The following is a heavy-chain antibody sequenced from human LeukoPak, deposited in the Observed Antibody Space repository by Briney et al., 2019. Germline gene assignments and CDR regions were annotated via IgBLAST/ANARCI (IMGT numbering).Heavy chain of an antibody. V-gene: IGHV3-23*01. CDR2: LSGSGGST. J-gene: IGHJ4*02. CDR1: GFTFSSYA. CDR3: ARDRGSYVDY. Sequence: GGSLRLSRAASGFTFSSYAMSWVRQGPGKGLEWVSGLSGSGGSTYYADSVKGRFTISRDNSKNTVYLQMNSLRVEDTAVYYCARDRGSYVDYWGQGTPVTVSS. D-gene: IGHD3-16*01.